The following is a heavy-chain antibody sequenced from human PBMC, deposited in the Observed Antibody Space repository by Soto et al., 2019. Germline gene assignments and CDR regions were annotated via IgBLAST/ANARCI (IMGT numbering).Heavy chain of an antibody. J-gene: IGHJ4*02. CDR1: GDSISTYY. V-gene: IGHV4-4*07. CDR2: TYITGDT. Sequence: LTLTCSVSGDSISTYYWSWIRQSAGKGLEWIGRTYITGDTNYNPSLKSRVTMSLDTSKNQLSLKLSSVTAADTAVYYCAREYTETVDGPTPFYFDYWGQGTPVTVSS. D-gene: IGHD6-19*01. CDR3: AREYTETVDGPTPFYFDY.